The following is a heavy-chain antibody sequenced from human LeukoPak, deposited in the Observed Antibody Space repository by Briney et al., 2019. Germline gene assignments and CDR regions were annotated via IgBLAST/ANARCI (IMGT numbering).Heavy chain of an antibody. CDR1: GFTFSSYA. J-gene: IGHJ4*02. CDR2: ISGSGGST. V-gene: IGHV3-23*01. D-gene: IGHD3-22*01. Sequence: GGSLRLSCAASGFTFSSYAMSWVRQAPGKGLEWVSAISGSGGSTYYADSVKGRFAISRDNSKNTLYLQMNSLRAEDTAVYYCAKDGAYYYDSSGYYYEDWGQGTLVTVSS. CDR3: AKDGAYYYDSSGYYYED.